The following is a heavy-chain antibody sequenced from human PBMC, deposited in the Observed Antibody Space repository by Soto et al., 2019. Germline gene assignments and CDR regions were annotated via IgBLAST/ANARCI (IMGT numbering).Heavy chain of an antibody. CDR1: GFTFSSYC. Sequence: GGSLRLSCAASGFTFSSYCMNWVRQAPGKGLEWVSSISSSSSYIYYADSVKGRFTISRDNAKNSLYLQMNSLRAEDTAEYYCARARTVEYYYDYGMDVWGQGTTVTVSS. CDR2: ISSSSSYI. J-gene: IGHJ6*02. D-gene: IGHD4-17*01. V-gene: IGHV3-21*01. CDR3: ARARTVEYYYDYGMDV.